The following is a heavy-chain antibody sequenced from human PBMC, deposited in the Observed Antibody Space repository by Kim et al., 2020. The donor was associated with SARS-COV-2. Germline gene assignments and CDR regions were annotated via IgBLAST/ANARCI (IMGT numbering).Heavy chain of an antibody. J-gene: IGHJ6*03. CDR1: GYTFTSYY. V-gene: IGHV1-46*01. CDR3: AREKIKESAYYDFWSGYSNYYYYSKDV. CDR2: INPSGGST. D-gene: IGHD3-3*01. Sequence: ASVKVSCKASGYTFTSYYMHWVRQAPGQGLEWMGIINPSGGSTSYAQKFQGRVTMTRDTSTSTVYMELSSLRSEDTAVYYCAREKIKESAYYDFWSGYSNYYYYSKDVWGKGTTVTV.